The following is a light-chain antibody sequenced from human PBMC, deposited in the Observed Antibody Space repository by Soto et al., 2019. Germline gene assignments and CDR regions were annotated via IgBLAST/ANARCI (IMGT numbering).Light chain of an antibody. CDR3: QQYGSSPPLS. CDR1: QSVSSY. V-gene: IGKV3-20*01. CDR2: GAS. Sequence: EIVLTQSPATLSLSPGERATLSCRASQSVSSYLAWYQQKPGQPPRLLIYGASTRATGIPARFSGSGSGTEFTLTISRLEPEDFAVYYCQQYGSSPPLSFGGGTKVDIK. J-gene: IGKJ4*01.